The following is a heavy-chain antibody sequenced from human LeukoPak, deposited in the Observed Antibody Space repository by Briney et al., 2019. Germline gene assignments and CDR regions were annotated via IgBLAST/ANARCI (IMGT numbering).Heavy chain of an antibody. CDR3: ARVGDVDTAMVLGYYYYYYMDV. J-gene: IGHJ6*03. CDR1: GYIFTSYG. CDR2: ISAYNGNT. Sequence: ASVKVSCKASGYIFTSYGISWVRQAPGQGLEWMGWISAYNGNTNYAQKLQGRVTMTTDTSTSTAYMELRSLRAEDTAVYYCARVGDVDTAMVLGYYYYYYMDVWGKGTTVTISS. D-gene: IGHD5-18*01. V-gene: IGHV1-18*01.